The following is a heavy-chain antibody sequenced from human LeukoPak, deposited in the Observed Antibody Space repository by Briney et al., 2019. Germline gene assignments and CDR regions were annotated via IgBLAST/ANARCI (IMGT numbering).Heavy chain of an antibody. Sequence: PGRSLRLSCAASGFTFNIYTMNWVRQAPGKGLEWISYISSSSSTIYYADSVKGRFTVSRDNAQNSLYLQMNSLRAEDTAVYYCAKSLLPDYNYPNWFDPWGQGTLVTVSS. CDR3: AKSLLPDYNYPNWFDP. CDR1: GFTFNIYT. V-gene: IGHV3-48*01. CDR2: ISSSSSTI. J-gene: IGHJ5*02. D-gene: IGHD5-24*01.